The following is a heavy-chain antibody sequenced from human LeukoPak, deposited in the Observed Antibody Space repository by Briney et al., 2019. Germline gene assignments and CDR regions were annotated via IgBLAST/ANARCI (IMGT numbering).Heavy chain of an antibody. V-gene: IGHV1-18*01. J-gene: IGHJ6*03. CDR1: GYTFTNYG. D-gene: IGHD3-10*01. CDR3: ARGEVLLWFGEVSYYYMDV. Sequence: GASVTVSCKASGYTFTNYGISWVRQAPGQGLEWMGWISAYNGHTKYAQKVQGRVTMTRDTSTSTAYMELRSLRSDDTAVYYCARGEVLLWFGEVSYYYMDVWGKGTTVTVSS. CDR2: ISAYNGHT.